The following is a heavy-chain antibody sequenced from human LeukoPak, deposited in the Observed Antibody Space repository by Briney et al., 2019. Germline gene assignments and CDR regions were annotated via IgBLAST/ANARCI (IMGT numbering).Heavy chain of an antibody. V-gene: IGHV6-1*01. D-gene: IGHD4-17*01. J-gene: IGHJ4*02. CDR1: GDSVSIKSAA. CDR3: ARDPREVGDFDY. CDR2: TYYRSKWYS. Sequence: SQTLSLTCAISGDSVSIKSAAWNWIRQSPSRGLEWLGRTYYRSKWYSDYAVSVKSRITINPDTSKNQFSLQLNSVTPDDTAVYYCARDPREVGDFDYWGQGTLVTVSS.